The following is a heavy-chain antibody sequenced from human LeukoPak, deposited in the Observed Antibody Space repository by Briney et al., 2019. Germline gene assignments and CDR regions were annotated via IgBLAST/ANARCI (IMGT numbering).Heavy chain of an antibody. D-gene: IGHD6-13*01. Sequence: PSETLSLTCTVSGGSISSYYWSWIRQPPGKGLEWIGYIYYSGSTNYNPSLKSRVTISIDTSKNQFSLKVNSVTAADTAVYYCARDRPGGSSLDYWGQGTLVTVSS. CDR2: IYYSGST. CDR1: GGSISSYY. V-gene: IGHV4-59*01. J-gene: IGHJ4*02. CDR3: ARDRPGGSSLDY.